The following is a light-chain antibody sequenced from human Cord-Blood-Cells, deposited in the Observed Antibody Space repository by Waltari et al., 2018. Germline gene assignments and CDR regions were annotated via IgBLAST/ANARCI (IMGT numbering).Light chain of an antibody. V-gene: IGKV1-39*01. CDR2: DAS. J-gene: IGKJ1*01. CDR1: QSISSY. Sequence: IQMTQSPSSLSASVGDRVTITCRASQSISSYLNWYQQKPGKVPKLLIYDASSLQKGVPSRFSGSGSGTDFTLTISSLQPEDFATYYCQQSYSTPWTFGQGTKVEIK. CDR3: QQSYSTPWT.